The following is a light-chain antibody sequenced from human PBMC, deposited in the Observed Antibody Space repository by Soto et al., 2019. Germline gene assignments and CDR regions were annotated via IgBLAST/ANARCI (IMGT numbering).Light chain of an antibody. J-gene: IGKJ5*01. CDR1: QTISYF. CDR3: QQNFHTPPA. V-gene: IGKV1-39*01. Sequence: DIQMTQSPSSLSASVGDRVTITCRASQTISYFLNCYQQKPGKAPKLLLHGASTLQTGVPSRFTGSGSGTEFTLTISSLQPEDFAIYYCQQNFHTPPAFGQGTRLEIK. CDR2: GAS.